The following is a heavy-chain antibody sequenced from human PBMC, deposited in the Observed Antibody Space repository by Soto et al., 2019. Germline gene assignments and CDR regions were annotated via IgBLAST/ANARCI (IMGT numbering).Heavy chain of an antibody. CDR3: AKGWPPGLSYYYYYMDV. CDR2: ISGSGGST. Sequence: EVRLLESGGGLVQPGGSLRLSCAASGFTFSSYAMSWVRQAPGKGLEWVSAISGSGGSTYYADSVKGRFTISRDNSKNTLYLQMNSLRAEDTAVYYCAKGWPPGLSYYYYYMDVWGKGTTVTVSS. V-gene: IGHV3-23*01. D-gene: IGHD3-16*01. J-gene: IGHJ6*03. CDR1: GFTFSSYA.